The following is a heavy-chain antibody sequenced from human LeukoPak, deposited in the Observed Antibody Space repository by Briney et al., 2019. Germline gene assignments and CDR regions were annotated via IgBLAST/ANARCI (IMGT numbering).Heavy chain of an antibody. Sequence: GGSLRLSCVASGFTFSSYAMHWVRQAPGEWLEWVAVISYDETNKYYVESVKGRFTISRDNSKNTLYLQMNSLRPEDTAVYHCARDAYSSGYYGPFEYWGQGTLVTVSS. CDR2: ISYDETNK. J-gene: IGHJ4*02. D-gene: IGHD3-22*01. CDR3: ARDAYSSGYYGPFEY. CDR1: GFTFSSYA. V-gene: IGHV3-30-3*01.